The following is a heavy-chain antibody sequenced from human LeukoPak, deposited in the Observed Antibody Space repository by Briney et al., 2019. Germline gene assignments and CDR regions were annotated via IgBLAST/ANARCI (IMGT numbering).Heavy chain of an antibody. CDR3: AAKTNSGWKEY. CDR1: GFTFSSYW. Sequence: GGSLRLSCAASGFTFSSYWMTWVRQAPGKGLEWVANIKQDGSEKNYVDSVKGRFTISRDNAKSSLSLQMNSLRAEDTAVYYCAAKTNSGWKEYWGQGTLVTVSS. V-gene: IGHV3-7*01. J-gene: IGHJ4*02. CDR2: IKQDGSEK. D-gene: IGHD6-19*01.